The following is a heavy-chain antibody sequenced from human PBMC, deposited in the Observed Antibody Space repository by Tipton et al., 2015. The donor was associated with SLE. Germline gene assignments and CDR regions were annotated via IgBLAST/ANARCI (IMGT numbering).Heavy chain of an antibody. V-gene: IGHV4-34*01. CDR3: ARDPIAAAGEFDY. D-gene: IGHD6-13*01. J-gene: IGHJ4*02. Sequence: GLVKPSETLSLTCGVYGGSLSDYYWTWIRQPPGKGLEWIGEIDDSGNTNYYPSLKSRVTISVDTSKNQFSLKLSSVTAADTAVYYCARDPIAAAGEFDYWGQGTLVTVSS. CDR2: IDDSGNT. CDR1: GGSLSDYY.